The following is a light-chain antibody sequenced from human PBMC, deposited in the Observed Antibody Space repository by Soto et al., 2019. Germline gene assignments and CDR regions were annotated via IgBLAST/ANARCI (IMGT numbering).Light chain of an antibody. CDR2: RNN. Sequence: QSVLTQPPSASRTPGQRVTISCSGSSSNIGSNYVYWYQQLPGTAPKLLIYRNNQRPSGVPDRFSGSKSGTSASLAISGLXXXXXADYYCAAWDDSLSGWVFGGGTKLTV. V-gene: IGLV1-47*01. J-gene: IGLJ3*02. CDR3: AAWDDSLSGWV. CDR1: SSNIGSNY.